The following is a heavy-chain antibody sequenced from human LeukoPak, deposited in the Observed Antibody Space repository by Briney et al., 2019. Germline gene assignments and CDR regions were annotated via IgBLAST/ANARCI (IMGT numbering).Heavy chain of an antibody. Sequence: PGGSLRLSCAASGFTFSDYWMHWVRQAPGKGLVWVSRINTDETRTNYADSVKGRFTISRDNAKNTLYLQMNSLRAGDTAVYYCARVGVGAYYFDYWGQGTLVTVSS. D-gene: IGHD3-3*01. CDR1: GFTFSDYW. CDR3: ARVGVGAYYFDY. V-gene: IGHV3-74*01. J-gene: IGHJ4*02. CDR2: INTDETRT.